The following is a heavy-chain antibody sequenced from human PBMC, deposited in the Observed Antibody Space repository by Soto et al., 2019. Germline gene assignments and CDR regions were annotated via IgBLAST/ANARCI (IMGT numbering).Heavy chain of an antibody. V-gene: IGHV1-69*01. Sequence: QVQLVQSGAEVKKPGSSVKVSCTASGGSLRNSVISWVRQAPAQRLEWMGGIIPILGTANYAQKFQGRVTITAEEPTSTAYMDLSRLCPDGTAVYYCARLGHPGHWGPGTLVIVSS. CDR2: IIPILGTA. CDR1: GGSLRNSV. CDR3: ARLGHPGH. J-gene: IGHJ4*02.